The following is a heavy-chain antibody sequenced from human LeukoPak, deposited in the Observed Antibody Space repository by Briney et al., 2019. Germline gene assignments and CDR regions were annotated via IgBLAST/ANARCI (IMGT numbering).Heavy chain of an antibody. Sequence: PGGSLRLSCAASGFTFSSYWMSWVRQAPGKGLEWVANIKQDGSEKYYVDSVKGRFTISRDNAKNSLYLQMNSLRAEDTAVYYCAKDFGIAGAPYYFDYWGQGTLVTVSS. CDR3: AKDFGIAGAPYYFDY. J-gene: IGHJ4*02. V-gene: IGHV3-7*01. CDR1: GFTFSSYW. CDR2: IKQDGSEK. D-gene: IGHD1-26*01.